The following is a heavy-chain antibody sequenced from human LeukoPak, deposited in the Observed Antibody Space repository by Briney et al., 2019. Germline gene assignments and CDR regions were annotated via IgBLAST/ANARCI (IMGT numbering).Heavy chain of an antibody. J-gene: IGHJ4*02. CDR1: GFTFDDYG. V-gene: IGHV3-20*04. CDR2: INWNGGST. D-gene: IGHD6-13*01. Sequence: PGGSLRLSCAASGFTFDDYGMSWVRQAPGKGLEWVSGINWNGGSTGYADSVKGRFTISRDNAKNSLYLQMNSLRAEDTAVYYCARFIAAPYYFHYWGRGTLVTVSS. CDR3: ARFIAAPYYFHY.